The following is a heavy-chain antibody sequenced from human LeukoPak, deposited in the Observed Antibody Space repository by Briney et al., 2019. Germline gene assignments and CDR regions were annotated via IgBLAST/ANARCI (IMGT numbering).Heavy chain of an antibody. V-gene: IGHV1-2*06. CDR2: INPNSGGT. CDR1: GYTFSGYY. D-gene: IGHD2-2*01. J-gene: IGHJ6*02. CDR3: AREKVRQSGMDV. Sequence: ASVKVSCKASGYTFSGYYMHWVRQAPGQGLEWMGRINPNSGGTNYAQKFQGRVTMTRDTSISTAYMELSRLRSDDTAVYYCAREKVRQSGMDVWGQGTTVTVSS.